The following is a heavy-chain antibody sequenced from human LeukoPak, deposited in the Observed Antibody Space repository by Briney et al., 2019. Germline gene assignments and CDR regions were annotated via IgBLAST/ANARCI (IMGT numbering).Heavy chain of an antibody. Sequence: GGSLRLSCAASGFTFSSYWMSWVRQAPGKGLEWVANIKQDGTEKYYVDSVRGQFTISRDNAQNSLYLQMNNLGAEDTAVYYCATDPASYCTSSTCGFDYWGQGTLVTVSS. CDR3: ATDPASYCTSSTCGFDY. V-gene: IGHV3-7*01. J-gene: IGHJ4*02. CDR1: GFTFSSYW. CDR2: IKQDGTEK. D-gene: IGHD2-8*01.